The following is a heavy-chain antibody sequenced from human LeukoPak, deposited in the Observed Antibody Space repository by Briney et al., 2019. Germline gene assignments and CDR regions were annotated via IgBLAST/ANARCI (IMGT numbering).Heavy chain of an antibody. CDR1: GFTFSSYA. Sequence: GRSLRLSCAASGFTFSSYAMHWVRQAPGKGLEWVAVISYDGSNKYYADSVKGRFTISRDNSKNTLYLQMNSLRAEDTAVYYCAREGYDFWSGPMGYFDYWGQGTLVTVSS. CDR3: AREGYDFWSGPMGYFDY. D-gene: IGHD3-3*01. V-gene: IGHV3-30-3*01. J-gene: IGHJ4*02. CDR2: ISYDGSNK.